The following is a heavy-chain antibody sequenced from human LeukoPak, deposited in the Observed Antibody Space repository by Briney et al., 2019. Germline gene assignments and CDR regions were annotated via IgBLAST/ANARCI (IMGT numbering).Heavy chain of an antibody. CDR1: GGSFSGYY. CDR2: INHSGST. V-gene: IGHV4-34*01. Sequence: PSETLSLTCAVYGGSFSGYYWSWIRQPPGKGLEWIGEINHSGSTNYNPSLKSRVTISLDTSKNQFSLKLRSVTAAATAVYYCARVLRYCSGGNCYSGGLGYMDVWGKGTTVTISS. CDR3: ARVLRYCSGGNCYSGGLGYMDV. J-gene: IGHJ6*03. D-gene: IGHD2-15*01.